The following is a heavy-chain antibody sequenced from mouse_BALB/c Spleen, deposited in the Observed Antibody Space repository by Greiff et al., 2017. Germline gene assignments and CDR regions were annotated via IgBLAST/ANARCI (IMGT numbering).Heavy chain of an antibody. J-gene: IGHJ3*01. CDR1: GYTFTSYW. CDR2: IDPSDSYT. Sequence: QVQLQQPGAELVKPGASVKMSCKASGYTFTSYWMHWVKQRPGQGLEWIGVIDPSDSYTSYNQKFKGKATLTVDTSSSTAYMQLSSLTSEDSAVYDCTREGYYGSRTYWGQGTLVTVSA. D-gene: IGHD1-1*01. CDR3: TREGYYGSRTY. V-gene: IGHV1S127*01.